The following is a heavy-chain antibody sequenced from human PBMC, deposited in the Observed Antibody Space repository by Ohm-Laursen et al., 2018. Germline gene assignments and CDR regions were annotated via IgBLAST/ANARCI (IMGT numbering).Heavy chain of an antibody. D-gene: IGHD4-11*01. CDR2: IYYSGST. CDR3: ASSTVTTGWDYYYYGMDV. V-gene: IGHV4-59*08. CDR1: GGSISSYY. J-gene: IGHJ6*02. Sequence: SDTLSLTCTVSGGSISSYYWSWIRQPPGKGLEWIGYIYYSGSTNYNPSLKSRVTISVDTSKNQFSLKLSSVTAADTAVYYCASSTVTTGWDYYYYGMDVWGQGTTVTVSS.